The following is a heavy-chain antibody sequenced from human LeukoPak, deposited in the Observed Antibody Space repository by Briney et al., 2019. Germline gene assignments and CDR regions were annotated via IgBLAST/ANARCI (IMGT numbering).Heavy chain of an antibody. CDR1: GFTFSSYW. CDR2: IKQDGSEK. J-gene: IGHJ6*03. CDR3: ARDRGTVTTYYYYYMDV. V-gene: IGHV3-7*01. Sequence: PGGSLRLSCAASGFTFSSYWMSWVRQAPGKGLEWVAYIKQDGSEKYYVDSVKGRFTISRDNAKNSLYLQMNSLRAEDTAVYYCARDRGTVTTYYYYYMDVWGKGTTVTVSS. D-gene: IGHD4-17*01.